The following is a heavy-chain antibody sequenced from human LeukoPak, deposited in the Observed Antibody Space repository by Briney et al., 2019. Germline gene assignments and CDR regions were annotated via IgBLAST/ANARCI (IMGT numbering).Heavy chain of an antibody. Sequence: SETLSLTCTVSDFSINSGYYWGWVRQPPGKGLEWIGSMHHSGSTYYNPSLKSRVTMSTDTSKSQFSLKLSSVTAADTAEYYCARDRSYFTFDYWGQGTLVTVSS. CDR2: MHHSGST. CDR3: ARDRSYFTFDY. J-gene: IGHJ4*02. V-gene: IGHV4-38-2*02. CDR1: DFSINSGYY. D-gene: IGHD3-10*01.